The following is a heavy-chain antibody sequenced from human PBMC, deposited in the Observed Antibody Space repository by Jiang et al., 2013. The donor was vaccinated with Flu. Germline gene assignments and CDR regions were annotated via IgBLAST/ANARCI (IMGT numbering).Heavy chain of an antibody. V-gene: IGHV3-23*01. CDR2: ISGSGQRT. J-gene: IGHJ4*02. D-gene: IGHD2-21*02. CDR1: GFTFSNYA. CDR3: AKTGLRGVSSGDWIHPLDY. Sequence: EVQLLESGGGLVQTGGSLRLSCAASGFTFSNYALSWVRQAPGKGLEWVSAISGSGQRTFYAESVMGRFTISRDNSKNTVSLQMNSLIDDDTATYLCAKTGLRGVSSGDWIHPLDYWGQGTLVTVSS.